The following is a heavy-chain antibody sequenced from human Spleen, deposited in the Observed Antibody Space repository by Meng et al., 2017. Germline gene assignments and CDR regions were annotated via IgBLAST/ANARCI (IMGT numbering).Heavy chain of an antibody. J-gene: IGHJ4*03. Sequence: ASVKVSCKASGYTFTNYNINWVRQATGQGLEWMGWINPNSGNTGYAQKFQGRVTLTRNTSISTAYMELTTLISDDTAVYYCATTVVTATDNVFDSWGQGTRVTVSS. CDR3: ATTVVTATDNVFDS. D-gene: IGHD4-23*01. CDR1: GYTFTNYN. V-gene: IGHV1-8*01. CDR2: INPNSGNT.